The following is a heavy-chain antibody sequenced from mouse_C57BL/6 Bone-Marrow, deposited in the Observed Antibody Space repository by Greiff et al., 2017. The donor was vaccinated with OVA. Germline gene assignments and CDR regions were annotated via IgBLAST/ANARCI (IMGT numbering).Heavy chain of an antibody. CDR2: INSDGGST. CDR1: EYEFPSHD. D-gene: IGHD1-1*01. J-gene: IGHJ4*01. V-gene: IGHV5-2*01. CDR3: TRHYYGSSNYAMDY. Sequence: EVHLVESGGGLVQPGESLKLSCESNEYEFPSHDMSWVRKTPEKRLELVAAINSDGGSTYYPDTMERRFIISRDNTKKTLYLQMSRLKSEDTDLCYCTRHYYGSSNYAMDYWGQGTSVTVSS.